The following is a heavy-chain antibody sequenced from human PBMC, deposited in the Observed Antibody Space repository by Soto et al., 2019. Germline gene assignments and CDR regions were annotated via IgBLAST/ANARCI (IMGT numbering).Heavy chain of an antibody. CDR3: ARELPRRQGRNMAV. V-gene: IGHV4-31*03. Sequence: PSETLSLSCTVTCGTMSSGDYYWTWIRQHPGKGLEWIGYINYRGSLYYNPSLKSRVSMSVVTSKNQFSLNLSSVTAADTAVYYCARELPRRQGRNMAVWGKGTTVTVSS. CDR2: INYRGSL. CDR1: CGTMSSGDYY. D-gene: IGHD3-10*01. J-gene: IGHJ6*04.